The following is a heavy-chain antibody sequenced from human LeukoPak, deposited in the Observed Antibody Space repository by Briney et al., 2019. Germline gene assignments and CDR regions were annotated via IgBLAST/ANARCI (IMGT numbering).Heavy chain of an antibody. V-gene: IGHV1-8*01. CDR3: ARGTRRFLEWLPSYYYYYGMDV. Sequence: ASVKVSCKASGYTFTSYDINWVRQATGQGLEWMGWMNPNSGNTGYAQKFQGRVTMTRNTPISTAYMELSSLRSEDTAVYYCARGTRRFLEWLPSYYYYYGMDVWGQGTTVTVSS. D-gene: IGHD3-3*01. J-gene: IGHJ6*02. CDR1: GYTFTSYD. CDR2: MNPNSGNT.